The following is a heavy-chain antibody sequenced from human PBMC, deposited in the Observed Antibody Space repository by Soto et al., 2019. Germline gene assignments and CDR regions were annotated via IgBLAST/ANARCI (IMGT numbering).Heavy chain of an antibody. D-gene: IGHD3-16*01. Sequence: QVLLVQSGAEVKKPGSSVKVTCKASGGTFSSYTISWVRQAPGHGLEYMGGIMPIFGTATYTQSFQDRVTITADESTSTVYMELRILTSDDTAVYYCTRGVTANYMGGNAFEIWGQGTMVTVSS. CDR1: GGTFSSYT. CDR2: IMPIFGTA. V-gene: IGHV1-69*01. CDR3: TRGVTANYMGGNAFEI. J-gene: IGHJ3*02.